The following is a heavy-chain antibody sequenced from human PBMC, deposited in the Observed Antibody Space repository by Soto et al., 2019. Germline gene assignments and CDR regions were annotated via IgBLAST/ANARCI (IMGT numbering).Heavy chain of an antibody. CDR3: ARDKITGLFDY. D-gene: IGHD2-8*02. V-gene: IGHV4-34*01. J-gene: IGHJ4*02. Sequence: QVQLQQWGAGLLKPSETLSLTCAVYGGSFSGYYWTWIRQPPGTGLEWIGEINHSGSTNYNPSLKXRITXSXDTSKNQFSLKLTSVTAADTAVYFCARDKITGLFDYWGQGTLVTVSS. CDR2: INHSGST. CDR1: GGSFSGYY.